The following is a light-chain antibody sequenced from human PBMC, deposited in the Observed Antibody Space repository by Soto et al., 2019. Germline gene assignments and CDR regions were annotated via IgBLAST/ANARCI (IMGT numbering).Light chain of an antibody. CDR2: AAS. CDR1: QSISSY. J-gene: IGKJ4*01. V-gene: IGKV1-39*01. Sequence: DIQMTQSPSSLSASVGDRVTITCRASQSISSYLIWYQQRPGKAPNLLIYAASTLQSGVPSRFSGGGSGTDFTLTISSLQPEDFATYYCQRTYSVPPTFGGGTKVEI. CDR3: QRTYSVPPT.